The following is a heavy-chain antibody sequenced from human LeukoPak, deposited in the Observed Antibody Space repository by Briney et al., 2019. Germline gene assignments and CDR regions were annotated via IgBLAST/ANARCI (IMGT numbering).Heavy chain of an antibody. J-gene: IGHJ4*02. D-gene: IGHD3-10*01. CDR1: GFTFSGHY. CDR3: ARGHYGLDY. V-gene: IGHV3-11*01. Sequence: GGSLRLSCAASGFTFSGHYISWVRQAPGKGLEWVSYTTPSGDFTYYADSVKGRLTISRDNAKNSVSLHMNSLRAEDTAVYYCARGHYGLDYWGQGTLVTVSS. CDR2: TTPSGDFT.